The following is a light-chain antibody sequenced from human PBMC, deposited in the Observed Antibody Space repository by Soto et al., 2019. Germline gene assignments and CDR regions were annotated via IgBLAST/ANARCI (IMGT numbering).Light chain of an antibody. Sequence: LVMTQSPAPLSGSPAERATLSCRASRGISSNLAWYQQKPGQAPRLLIYDASTRATGIPARFSGSGSGTEFTLTISSLQSEDFAVYYCHQYNNWPPWTFGQGTKVEIK. CDR3: HQYNNWPPWT. CDR1: RGISSN. J-gene: IGKJ1*01. CDR2: DAS. V-gene: IGKV3-15*01.